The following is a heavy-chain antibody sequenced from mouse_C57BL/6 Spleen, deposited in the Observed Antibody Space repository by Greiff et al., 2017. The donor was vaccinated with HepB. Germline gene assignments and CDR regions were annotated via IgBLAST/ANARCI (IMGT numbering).Heavy chain of an antibody. Sequence: EVQVVESGGGLVQPGGSMKLSCVASGFTFSNYWMNWVRQSPEKGLEWVAQIRLKSDNYATHYAESVKGRFTISRDDSKSSVYLQMNNLRAEDTGIYYCTGPLTAYYFDYWGQGTTLTVSS. CDR2: IRLKSDNYAT. CDR3: TGPLTAYYFDY. V-gene: IGHV6-3*01. D-gene: IGHD4-1*01. J-gene: IGHJ2*01. CDR1: GFTFSNYW.